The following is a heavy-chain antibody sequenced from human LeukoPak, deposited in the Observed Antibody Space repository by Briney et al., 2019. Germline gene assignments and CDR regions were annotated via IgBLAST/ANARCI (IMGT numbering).Heavy chain of an antibody. CDR3: AKTEGGYDSSGYYYVVFAY. D-gene: IGHD3-22*01. V-gene: IGHV3-66*01. J-gene: IGHJ4*02. CDR2: IYSGGST. CDR1: GFTVSSNY. Sequence: GGSLRLSCAASGFTVSSNYMSWVRQAPGKGLEWVSVIYSGGSTYYADSVKGRFTISRDNSKNTLYLQMNSLRAEDTAVYYCAKTEGGYDSSGYYYVVFAYWGQGTLVTVSS.